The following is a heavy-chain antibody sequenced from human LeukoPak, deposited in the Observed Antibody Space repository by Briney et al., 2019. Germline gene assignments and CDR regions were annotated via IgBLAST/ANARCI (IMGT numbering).Heavy chain of an antibody. Sequence: GESLKISCKGFGYRFTDYWIGWVRQVPGKGLEWMGIIYPGDSDTRYSPSLQGQVTISADKFISTAYLQWSSLKASDTAIFYCARSSAPGIAVSPFDFWGQGTLVTVSS. CDR2: IYPGDSDT. CDR3: ARSSAPGIAVSPFDF. V-gene: IGHV5-51*01. D-gene: IGHD6-19*01. J-gene: IGHJ4*02. CDR1: GYRFTDYW.